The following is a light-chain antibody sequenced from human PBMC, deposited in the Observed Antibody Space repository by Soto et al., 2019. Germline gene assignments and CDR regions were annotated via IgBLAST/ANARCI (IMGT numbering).Light chain of an antibody. J-gene: IGKJ5*01. CDR2: DAS. CDR1: QNINNY. Sequence: DIQMTQSPSSLSASVGDRVNITCQASQNINNYLNWYKQKPGRAPNLLIYDASNLEAGVPSRFRGSGSGIDFTFTIRRLKPEDIATYYCQQYENLPTFGQGTRLEIK. V-gene: IGKV1-33*01. CDR3: QQYENLPT.